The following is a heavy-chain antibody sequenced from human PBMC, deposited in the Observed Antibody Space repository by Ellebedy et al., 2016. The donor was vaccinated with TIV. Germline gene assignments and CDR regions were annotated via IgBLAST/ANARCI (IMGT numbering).Heavy chain of an antibody. CDR3: ARTDGSGWAFDS. Sequence: SGPTLVKPTQTLTLTCTFSGFSLSTTRVSVSWIRQPPGKALEWLARIDWDDDKYFNTSLRTRHTISKDTSKNQVVLTMTNMDPVDTATYYCARTDGSGWAFDSWGQGTLVTVSS. J-gene: IGHJ4*02. V-gene: IGHV2-70*11. CDR1: GFSLSTTRVS. D-gene: IGHD6-19*01. CDR2: IDWDDDK.